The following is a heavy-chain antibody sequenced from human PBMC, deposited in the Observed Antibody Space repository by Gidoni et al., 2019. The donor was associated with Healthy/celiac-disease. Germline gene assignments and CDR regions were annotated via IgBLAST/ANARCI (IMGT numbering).Heavy chain of an antibody. CDR3: ARERGGIFGVVLRLSSRNGMDV. J-gene: IGHJ6*02. Sequence: EVQLVESGGGLVQPGGSLRLSCAASGFTFSSHSMHWLRQAPGKGLEWRSYISSSSSPIYYADSVKGRFTISRDNAKNSLYLQMNSLRDEDTAVYYCARERGGIFGVVLRLSSRNGMDVWGQGTTVTVSS. V-gene: IGHV3-48*02. CDR2: ISSSSSPI. CDR1: GFTFSSHS. D-gene: IGHD3-3*01.